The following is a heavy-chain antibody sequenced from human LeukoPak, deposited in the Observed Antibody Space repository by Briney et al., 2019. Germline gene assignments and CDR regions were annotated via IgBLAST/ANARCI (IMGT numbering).Heavy chain of an antibody. J-gene: IGHJ3*01. CDR3: ARRLYCSGTSCYTGPDALDV. D-gene: IGHD2-2*02. CDR1: GFAFSTHG. Sequence: GGSLRLSCAASGFAFSTHGMHWVRQAPGKGLEGVAVIWFDGTNKYYADSVKGRFTISRDNSENTLYLQMNSLRAEDTAVYYCARRLYCSGTSCYTGPDALDVWGQGTVVTVSS. V-gene: IGHV3-33*01. CDR2: IWFDGTNK.